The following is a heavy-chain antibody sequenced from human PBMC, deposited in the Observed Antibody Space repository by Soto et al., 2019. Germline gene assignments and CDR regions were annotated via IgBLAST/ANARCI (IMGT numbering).Heavy chain of an antibody. Sequence: GGSLRLSCSVSGFICSSYDMSWVRQAPGKGLEWVSTILVGGSTHYEDSVKGRFTISRDTSKNTVYLQMNSLTAGDTAFYYCAKATATSGGAFEIYGQGTMVTVS. V-gene: IGHV3-23*01. CDR1: GFICSSYD. CDR2: ILVGGST. J-gene: IGHJ3*02. CDR3: AKATATSGGAFEI. D-gene: IGHD1-1*01.